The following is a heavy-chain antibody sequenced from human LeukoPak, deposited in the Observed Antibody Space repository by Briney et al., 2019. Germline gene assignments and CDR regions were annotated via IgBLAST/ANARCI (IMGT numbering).Heavy chain of an antibody. CDR2: ISGSGGST. D-gene: IGHD3-10*01. Sequence: GGSLRLSCAASGFTFSSYAMSWVRQAPGKGLEWVSAISGSGGSTYYADSVKGRFTISRDNSKNTLYLQMNSLRAEDTAVYYCAKDTFGVYYYYGMDVWGQGATVTVSS. CDR3: AKDTFGVYYYYGMDV. J-gene: IGHJ6*02. V-gene: IGHV3-23*01. CDR1: GFTFSSYA.